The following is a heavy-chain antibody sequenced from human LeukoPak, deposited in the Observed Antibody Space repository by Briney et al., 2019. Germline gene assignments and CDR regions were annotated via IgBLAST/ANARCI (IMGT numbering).Heavy chain of an antibody. Sequence: GGSLRLSCAASGFTFSSYAMTWVRQAPGKGLEWVSSISGSGGSTYYADSVKGRFTISRDNSKNTLYLQMNSLRAEDTAVYYCARAIVAIPAAIRYWGQGTLVTVSS. CDR1: GFTFSSYA. CDR3: ARAIVAIPAAIRY. J-gene: IGHJ4*02. CDR2: ISGSGGST. V-gene: IGHV3-23*01. D-gene: IGHD2-2*01.